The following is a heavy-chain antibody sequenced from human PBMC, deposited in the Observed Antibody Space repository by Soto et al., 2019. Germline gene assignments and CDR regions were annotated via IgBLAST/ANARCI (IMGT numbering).Heavy chain of an antibody. CDR2: FDPEDGET. J-gene: IGHJ5*02. D-gene: IGHD3-3*01. CDR1: GYTLTELS. CDR3: ATGGFGVVTAGWFDP. Sequence: QVPLVQSGAEVKKPGASVKVSCKVSGYTLTELSMHWVRQAPGKGLEWMGGFDPEDGETIYAQKFQGRVTMTEDTSTDTAYMELRSLRSEDTAVYYCATGGFGVVTAGWFDPWGQGTLVTVSS. V-gene: IGHV1-24*01.